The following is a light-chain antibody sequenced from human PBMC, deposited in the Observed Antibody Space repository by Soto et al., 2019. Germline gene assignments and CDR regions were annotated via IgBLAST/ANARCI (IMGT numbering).Light chain of an antibody. J-gene: IGKJ1*01. CDR1: QSSSNS. CDR2: GTS. V-gene: IGKV1-39*01. CDR3: QQSNSSSWT. Sequence: DIQLTQSPSSLSASVGDRVTITCRASQSSSNSLNWYQQKPGKAPNLLIYGTSDLQSGVPSRFSGSGSGTEFTLTISSLQRDDFATYYCQQSNSSSWTFGQGTKVEIK.